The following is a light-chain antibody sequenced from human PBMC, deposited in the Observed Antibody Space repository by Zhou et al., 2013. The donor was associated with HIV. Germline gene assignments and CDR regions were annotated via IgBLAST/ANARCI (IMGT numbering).Light chain of an antibody. CDR2: EVS. Sequence: QSALTQPPSASGSPGQSVTISCTGTSSDVGGYNYVSWYQQHPGKAPKLIIYEVSKRPSGISNRFSGFKSGNTASLTISGLQADDEADYYCCSYAGSSTYVFGTGTKV. J-gene: IGLJ1*01. CDR3: CSYAGSSTYV. CDR1: SSDVGGYNY. V-gene: IGLV2-8*01.